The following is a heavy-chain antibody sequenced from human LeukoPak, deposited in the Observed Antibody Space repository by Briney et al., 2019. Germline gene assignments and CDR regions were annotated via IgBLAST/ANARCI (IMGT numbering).Heavy chain of an antibody. CDR1: GGTFSSYA. J-gene: IGHJ6*04. Sequence: SVKVSCKASGGTFSSYAISWVRQAPGQGLEWMGGIIPIFGTANYAQKFQGRVTITADESTSTAYMELSSLRSEDTAVYYCARAHYDILTGASYHYYGMDVWGKGTTVTVSS. CDR2: IIPIFGTA. V-gene: IGHV1-69*01. D-gene: IGHD3-9*01. CDR3: ARAHYDILTGASYHYYGMDV.